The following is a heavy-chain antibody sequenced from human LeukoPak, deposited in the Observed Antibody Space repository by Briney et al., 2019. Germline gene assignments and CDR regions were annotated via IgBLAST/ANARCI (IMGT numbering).Heavy chain of an antibody. CDR1: GFTFSTYA. D-gene: IGHD7-27*01. CDR3: AKIPLGSNWVDIDY. J-gene: IGHJ4*02. Sequence: PGGSLRLSCAASGFTFSTYAMSWVRQAPGKGLEWVSGISGSGGSTYYADSVKGRFTISRDNSQDTLYLQMNSLRGEDTAVYYCAKIPLGSNWVDIDYWGQGTLVTVSS. CDR2: ISGSGGST. V-gene: IGHV3-23*01.